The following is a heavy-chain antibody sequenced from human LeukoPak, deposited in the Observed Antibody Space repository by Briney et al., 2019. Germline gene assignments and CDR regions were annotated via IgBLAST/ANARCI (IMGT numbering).Heavy chain of an antibody. V-gene: IGHV3-48*01. Sequence: GGSLRLSCAASGFSFSDYNMNWVRQAPGKGLEWVAYISSSSSTTHYADSVTGRFSISRDNAKSSLYLQMNSLRAEDTAVYYCARDLNWENYWGQGTLVSVSS. J-gene: IGHJ4*02. CDR3: ARDLNWENY. D-gene: IGHD7-27*01. CDR1: GFSFSDYN. CDR2: ISSSSSTT.